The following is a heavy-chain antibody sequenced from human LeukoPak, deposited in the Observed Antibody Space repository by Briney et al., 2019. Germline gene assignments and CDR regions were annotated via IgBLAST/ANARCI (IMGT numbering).Heavy chain of an antibody. CDR3: ARDGCTNGVCLSYMDV. J-gene: IGHJ6*03. V-gene: IGHV3-48*04. D-gene: IGHD2-8*01. Sequence: GGSLRLSCAASGFTFSSYAMSWVRQAPGKGLEWVSYISSSGSTIYYADSVKGRFTISRDNAKNSLYLQMNSLRAEDTAVYYCARDGCTNGVCLSYMDVWGKGTTVTVSS. CDR2: ISSSGSTI. CDR1: GFTFSSYA.